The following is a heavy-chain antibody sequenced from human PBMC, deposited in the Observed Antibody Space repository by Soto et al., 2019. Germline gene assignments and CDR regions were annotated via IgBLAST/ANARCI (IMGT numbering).Heavy chain of an antibody. Sequence: PGGSLRLSCASSGFTFSTYAMSCVRQSPGKGLEWASAISAGGGSTYYADSVKGRFTISRDNFINTLYLQMNSLRTEDTAVYYCAHPRGYGVFDAYDIWGQGAMVTVS. J-gene: IGHJ3*02. CDR1: GFTFSTYA. CDR3: AHPRGYGVFDAYDI. V-gene: IGHV3-23*01. D-gene: IGHD4-17*01. CDR2: ISAGGGST.